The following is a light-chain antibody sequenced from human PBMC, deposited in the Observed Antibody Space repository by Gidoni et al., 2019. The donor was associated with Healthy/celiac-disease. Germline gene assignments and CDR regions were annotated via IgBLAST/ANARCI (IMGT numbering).Light chain of an antibody. CDR3: QQYNSYSCC. CDR1: QSISSW. CDR2: DAS. V-gene: IGKV1-5*01. Sequence: DIQMTQSPSTLSASVGDRVTITCRASQSISSWLAWYQQKPGKAPKLLIYDASSLESGVPSRFSGSGSGTEFTLTISSLQPDDFATYYCQQYNSYSCCFGGGTKVEIK. J-gene: IGKJ4*01.